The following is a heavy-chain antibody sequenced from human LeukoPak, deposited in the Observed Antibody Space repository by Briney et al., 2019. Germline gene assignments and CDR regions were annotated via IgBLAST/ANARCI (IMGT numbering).Heavy chain of an antibody. CDR2: ISYDGSNE. D-gene: IGHD5-12*01. CDR1: GFTFSYYG. J-gene: IGHJ6*02. Sequence: PGGSLRLSCAASGFTFSYYGMHWVRQAPGKGLEWVVVISYDGSNEYYADSVKGRFTISRDNSKNTLYLQMNSLRAEDTAVYYCAKAYGGYESHYYYYGMDVWGQGTTVTVPS. CDR3: AKAYGGYESHYYYYGMDV. V-gene: IGHV3-30*18.